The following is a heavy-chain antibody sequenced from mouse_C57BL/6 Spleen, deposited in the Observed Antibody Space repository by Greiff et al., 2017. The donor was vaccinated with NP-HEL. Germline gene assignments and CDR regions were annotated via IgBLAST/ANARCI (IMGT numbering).Heavy chain of an antibody. CDR1: GYTFTDHT. V-gene: IGHV1-78*01. J-gene: IGHJ2*01. CDR3: ARRGYGSRGYYFDY. CDR2: IYPRDGST. Sequence: VQRVESDAELVKPGASVKISCKVSGYTFTDHTIHWMKQRPEQGLEWIGYIYPRDGSTKYNEKFKGKATLTADKSSSTAYMQLNSLTSEDSAVYFCARRGYGSRGYYFDYWGQGTTLTVSS. D-gene: IGHD1-1*01.